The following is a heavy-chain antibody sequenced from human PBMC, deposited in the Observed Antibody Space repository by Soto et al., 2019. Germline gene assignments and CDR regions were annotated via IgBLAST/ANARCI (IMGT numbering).Heavy chain of an antibody. D-gene: IGHD6-13*01. Sequence: GGSLRLSCAASGFTFSDYYMSWIRQAPGKGLEWVSYISSSSSYTNYADSVKGRFTISRDNAKNSLYLQMNSLRAEDTAVYYCARDRRQQLERGAFDIWGQGTMVTVSS. CDR1: GFTFSDYY. V-gene: IGHV3-11*06. CDR2: ISSSSSYT. CDR3: ARDRRQQLERGAFDI. J-gene: IGHJ3*02.